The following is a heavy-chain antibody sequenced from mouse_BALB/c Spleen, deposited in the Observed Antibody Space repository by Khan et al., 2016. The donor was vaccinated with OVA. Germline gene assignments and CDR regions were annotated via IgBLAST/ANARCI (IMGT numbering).Heavy chain of an antibody. CDR1: GFSLTNYG. V-gene: IGHV2-6-1*01. Sequence: QVQLQQSGPGLVAPSQSLSITCTISGFSLTNYGVHWVRQPPGKGLEWLVVIWGDGSTTYNSALKSRLTISKDNSKSQVFLKSNRLQTDDTARYFCARQPYYHYNIMDYWGQGTSVTVSS. CDR2: IWGDGST. D-gene: IGHD2-10*01. CDR3: ARQPYYHYNIMDY. J-gene: IGHJ4*01.